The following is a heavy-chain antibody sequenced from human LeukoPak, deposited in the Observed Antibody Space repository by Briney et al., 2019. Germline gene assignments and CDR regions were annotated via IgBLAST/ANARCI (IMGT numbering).Heavy chain of an antibody. CDR1: GGSFSGYY. Sequence: SETLSLTCAVYGGSFSGYYWSWIRQPPGKGLEWIGEINHSGSTNYNPSLKSRVTISVDTSKNQFSLKLSSVTAADTAVYYCARTYYYDRGFDPWGQGTLVTVSS. V-gene: IGHV4-34*01. D-gene: IGHD3-22*01. CDR3: ARTYYYDRGFDP. CDR2: INHSGST. J-gene: IGHJ5*02.